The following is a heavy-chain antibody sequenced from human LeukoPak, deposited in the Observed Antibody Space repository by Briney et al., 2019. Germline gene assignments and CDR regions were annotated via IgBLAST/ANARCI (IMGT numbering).Heavy chain of an antibody. CDR3: ARAQSSHYYGSGSYYYYYYGMDV. J-gene: IGHJ6*02. Sequence: SQTLSLTCAISGDSVSSNSAAWNWIRQSPSRGLEWLGRTYYRSKWYNDCAVSVKSRITINPDTSKNQFSLQLNSVTPEDTAVYYCARAQSSHYYGSGSYYYYYYGMDVWGQGTTVTVSS. D-gene: IGHD3-10*01. V-gene: IGHV6-1*01. CDR2: TYYRSKWYN. CDR1: GDSVSSNSAA.